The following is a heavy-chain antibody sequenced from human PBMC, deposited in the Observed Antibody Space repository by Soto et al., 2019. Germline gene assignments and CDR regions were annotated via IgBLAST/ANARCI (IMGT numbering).Heavy chain of an antibody. J-gene: IGHJ4*02. D-gene: IGHD6-13*01. V-gene: IGHV3-48*02. Sequence: GGSLRLSCAASGFTSSSYSMHWVRKAPGKGLEWVSYISSSSSTIYYADSVKGRFTISRDNAKNSLYLQMNSLRDEDTAVYYCASSRSSSWYYDFDYWGQGTLVTVSS. CDR1: GFTSSSYS. CDR2: ISSSSSTI. CDR3: ASSRSSSWYYDFDY.